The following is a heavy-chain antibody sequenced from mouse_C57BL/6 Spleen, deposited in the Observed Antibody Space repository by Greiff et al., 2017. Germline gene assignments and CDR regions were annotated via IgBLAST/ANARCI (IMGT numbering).Heavy chain of an antibody. CDR2: IYPGNSDT. D-gene: IGHD2-4*01. CDR3: TIIYYDYDDVYYFDY. V-gene: IGHV1-5*01. Sequence: DVQLQESGTVLARPGASVKMSCKTSGYTFTSYWMHWVKQRPGQGLEWIGAIYPGNSDTSYNQKFKGKAKLTAVTSASTAYMELSSLTNEDSAVYYCTIIYYDYDDVYYFDYWGQGTTLTVSS. CDR1: GYTFTSYW. J-gene: IGHJ2*01.